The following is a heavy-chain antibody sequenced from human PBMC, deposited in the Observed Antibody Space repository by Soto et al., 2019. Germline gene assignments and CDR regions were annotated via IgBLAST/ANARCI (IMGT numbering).Heavy chain of an antibody. J-gene: IGHJ6*02. CDR2: VSGYNGDT. CDR1: GYLFTSYD. Sequence: VSVKVSCKVSGYLFTSYDISWVRQAPGQGLEWMGWVSGYNGDTNYAQKHQGRVTVTTDTSTSTAYMELRSLRSDDTAVYYCARDVSVDCSSAHCYNYYGMDHWGQGPTVTVSS. CDR3: ARDVSVDCSSAHCYNYYGMDH. D-gene: IGHD2-2*02. V-gene: IGHV1-18*01.